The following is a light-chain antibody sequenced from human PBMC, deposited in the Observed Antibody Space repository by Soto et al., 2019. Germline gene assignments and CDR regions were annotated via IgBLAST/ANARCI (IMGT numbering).Light chain of an antibody. J-gene: IGKJ5*01. V-gene: IGKV1-39*01. CDR1: QSISSY. Sequence: DIQMTQSPCSLYASVGDRVTITCRASQSISSYLNWYQQKPGKAPKLLIYAASSLQSGVPSRFSGSGSGTDFTLTISSLQPEDFATYYCQQSYSTPITFGQGTRLEI. CDR2: AAS. CDR3: QQSYSTPIT.